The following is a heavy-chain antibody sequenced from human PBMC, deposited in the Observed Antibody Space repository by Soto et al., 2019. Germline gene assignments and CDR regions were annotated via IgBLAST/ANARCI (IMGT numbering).Heavy chain of an antibody. V-gene: IGHV3-15*01. CDR1: GFTFSNAW. CDR2: IKSKTDGGTT. J-gene: IGHJ6*02. Sequence: GGSLRLSCAASGFTFSNAWMSWVRQAPGKGLEWVGRIKSKTDGGTTDYASPVKGRFTISRDDSKNTLYLQMNSLKTEDTAVYCSTTGEMSWSSPSYPTSYYYYGMDVWGQGTTVTVSS. CDR3: TTGEMSWSSPSYPTSYYYYGMDV. D-gene: IGHD2-2*01.